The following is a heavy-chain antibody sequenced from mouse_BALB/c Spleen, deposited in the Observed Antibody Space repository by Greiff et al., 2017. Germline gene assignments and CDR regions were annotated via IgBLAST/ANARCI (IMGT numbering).Heavy chain of an antibody. CDR1: GYAFSSSW. J-gene: IGHJ2*01. CDR2: IYPGDGDT. V-gene: IGHV1-82*01. D-gene: IGHD2-1*01. Sequence: VQVVESGPELVKPGASVKISCKASGYAFSSSWMNWVKQRPGQGLEWIGRIYPGDGDTNYNGKFKGKATLTADKSSSTAYMQLSSLTSVDSAVYFCARSGGNSYYFDYWGQGTTLTVSS. CDR3: ARSGGNSYYFDY.